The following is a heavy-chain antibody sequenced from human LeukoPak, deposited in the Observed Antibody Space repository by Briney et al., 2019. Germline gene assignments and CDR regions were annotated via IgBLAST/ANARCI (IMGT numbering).Heavy chain of an antibody. V-gene: IGHV3-30*18. CDR3: AKDPRITIFGVVPPDNWFDP. CDR1: GFTFSSYG. J-gene: IGHJ5*02. D-gene: IGHD3-3*01. CDR2: ISYDGSNK. Sequence: GRSLRLSSVASGFTFSSYGMHWVRQAPGKGLEWVAVISYDGSNKYYADSVKGRFTISRDNSKNTLYLQMNSLRAEDTAVYYCAKDPRITIFGVVPPDNWFDPWGQGTLVTVSS.